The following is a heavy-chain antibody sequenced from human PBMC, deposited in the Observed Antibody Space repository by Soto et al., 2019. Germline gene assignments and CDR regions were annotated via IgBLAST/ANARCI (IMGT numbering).Heavy chain of an antibody. CDR3: ARDKWGFGESYYYGMDV. V-gene: IGHV3-48*03. D-gene: IGHD3-10*01. J-gene: IGHJ6*02. Sequence: GGSLRHSCAASGFTFSSYEMNWVRQAPGKGLEWVSYISSSGSTIYYADSVKGRFTISRDNAKNSLYLQMNSLRAEDTAVYYCARDKWGFGESYYYGMDVWGQGTTVTAP. CDR1: GFTFSSYE. CDR2: ISSSGSTI.